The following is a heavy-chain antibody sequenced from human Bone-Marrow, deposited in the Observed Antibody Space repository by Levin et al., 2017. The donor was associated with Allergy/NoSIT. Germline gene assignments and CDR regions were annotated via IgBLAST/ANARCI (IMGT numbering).Heavy chain of an antibody. J-gene: IGHJ3*01. CDR1: GFSFSPYG. V-gene: IGHV3-33*01. Sequence: GESLKISCVASGFSFSPYGMHWVRQAPGKGLEWVAVIWYDGTKKYYADSVRGRFTISRDNSQNTLYLQMNSLRVEDTAVYFCARARGSGWYLNPFDVWGQGTMVTVSS. CDR2: IWYDGTKK. CDR3: ARARGSGWYLNPFDV. D-gene: IGHD6-19*01.